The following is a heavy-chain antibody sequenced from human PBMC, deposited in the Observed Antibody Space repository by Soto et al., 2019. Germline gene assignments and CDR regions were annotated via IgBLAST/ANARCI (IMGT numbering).Heavy chain of an antibody. Sequence: ASVKVSCKASGGTFSSYGISWVRQGPGEGLEWMGGIIPIFGTANYAQKFQGRVTITADESTSTAYMELSSLRSEDTAVYYCASEAYYDSSGYYAGDDPFDIWGQGTMVTVSS. J-gene: IGHJ3*02. CDR3: ASEAYYDSSGYYAGDDPFDI. D-gene: IGHD3-22*01. CDR2: IIPIFGTA. V-gene: IGHV1-69*13. CDR1: GGTFSSYG.